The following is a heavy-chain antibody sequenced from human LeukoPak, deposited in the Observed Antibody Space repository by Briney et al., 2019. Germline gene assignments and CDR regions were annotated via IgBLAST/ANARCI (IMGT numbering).Heavy chain of an antibody. CDR3: AKDEAMVVAAT. Sequence: QSGGSLRLSCAASGFAVSSTYMSWVRQAPGKGLEWVSVIYTGGSTYYADSVKGRFTISRDNSKNTLYLQMNSLRAEDTAVYYCAKDEAMVVAATWGQGTLVTVSS. V-gene: IGHV3-66*01. CDR1: GFAVSSTY. D-gene: IGHD2-15*01. J-gene: IGHJ4*02. CDR2: IYTGGST.